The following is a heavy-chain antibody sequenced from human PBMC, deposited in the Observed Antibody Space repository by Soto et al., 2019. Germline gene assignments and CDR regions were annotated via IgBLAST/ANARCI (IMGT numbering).Heavy chain of an antibody. D-gene: IGHD6-13*01. CDR1: GGSISSSSYY. CDR2: IYYSVST. J-gene: IGHJ4*02. V-gene: IGHV4-39*01. Sequence: SETLSLTCTVSGGSISSSSYYWGWILHPPGKGLEWIGSIYYSVSTYYNPSLKSRVTISVDTSKNHFSLKLSSVTAADTAVYYCATAGGIAAPYYFDCWGKGTLVTVSA. CDR3: ATAGGIAAPYYFDC.